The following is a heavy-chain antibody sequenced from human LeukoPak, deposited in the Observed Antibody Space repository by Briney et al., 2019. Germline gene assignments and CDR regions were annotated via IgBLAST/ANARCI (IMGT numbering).Heavy chain of an antibody. CDR1: GYTFTSYG. CDR2: ISAYNGNT. J-gene: IGHJ6*02. Sequence: EASVKVSCKASGYTFTSYGISWVRQAPGQGLEWMGWISAYNGNTNYAQKLQGRVTMTTDTSTSTAYMELRSLRSDDTAVYYCARVGLDSSSWYVDYYYGMDVWGQGTTVTVSS. CDR3: ARVGLDSSSWYVDYYYGMDV. D-gene: IGHD6-13*01. V-gene: IGHV1-18*01.